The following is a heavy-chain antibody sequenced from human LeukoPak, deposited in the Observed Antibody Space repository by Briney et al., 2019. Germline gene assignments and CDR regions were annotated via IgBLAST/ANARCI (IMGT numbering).Heavy chain of an antibody. CDR3: ARDPYFGELSPHVYYCYMDV. J-gene: IGHJ6*03. D-gene: IGHD3-10*01. CDR2: ITSSGSYT. CDR1: GFTFNSYH. Sequence: GGSLRLSCAASGFTFNSYHMNWVRQAPGKGLEWVSSITSSGSYTYYAESVKGRFTISRDNAENSLYLQMNSLRAEDTAVYYCARDPYFGELSPHVYYCYMDVWGKGTTVTISS. V-gene: IGHV3-21*01.